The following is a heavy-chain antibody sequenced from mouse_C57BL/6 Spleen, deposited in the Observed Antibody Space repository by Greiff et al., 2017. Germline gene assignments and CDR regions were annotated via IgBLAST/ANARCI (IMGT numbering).Heavy chain of an antibody. D-gene: IGHD1-1*01. CDR3: ARSGTVVATNWYFDV. J-gene: IGHJ1*03. V-gene: IGHV14-3*01. CDR2: IDPANGNT. CDR1: GFNIKNTY. Sequence: EVQPQQSVAELVRPGASVKLSCTASGFNIKNTYMHWVKQRPEQGLEWIGRIDPANGNTKYAPKFQGKATITADTSSNTAYLQLSSLTSEDTAIYYCARSGTVVATNWYFDVWGTGTTVTVSS.